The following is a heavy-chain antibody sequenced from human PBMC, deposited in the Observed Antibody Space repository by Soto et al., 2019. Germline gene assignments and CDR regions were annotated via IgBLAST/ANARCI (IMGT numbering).Heavy chain of an antibody. CDR1: GGSFSGYY. CDR3: ARVRFLEWLTYYYYYGMDV. CDR2: INHSGST. D-gene: IGHD3-3*01. Sequence: LSLTCAVYGGSFSGYYWSWIRQPPGKGLEWIGEINHSGSTNYNPSLKSRVTISVDTSKNQFSLKLSSVTAADTAVYYCARVRFLEWLTYYYYYGMDVWGQGTTVTVSS. J-gene: IGHJ6*02. V-gene: IGHV4-34*01.